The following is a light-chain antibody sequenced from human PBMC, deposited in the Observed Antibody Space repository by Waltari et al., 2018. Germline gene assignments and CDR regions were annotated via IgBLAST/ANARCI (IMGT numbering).Light chain of an antibody. Sequence: ATLSCRASQSVGRSLAWYQQKPGQAPRLLIYDASRRATGIPDRFSGRGSATDFSLTISRLEPEDFAVYYCQHYVRLPATFGQGTNVEI. J-gene: IGKJ1*01. CDR2: DAS. V-gene: IGKV3D-20*02. CDR1: QSVGRS. CDR3: QHYVRLPAT.